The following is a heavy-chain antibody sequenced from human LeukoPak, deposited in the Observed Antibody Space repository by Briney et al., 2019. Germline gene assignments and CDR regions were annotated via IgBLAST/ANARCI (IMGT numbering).Heavy chain of an antibody. V-gene: IGHV7-4-1*02. CDR3: ARDGLPLLWFGESGDWFDP. J-gene: IGHJ5*02. Sequence: ASVKVSCKASGYTFTSYDINWVRQAPGQGLEWMGWINTNTGNPTYAQGFTGRFVFSLDTSVSTAYLQISSLKAEDTAVYYCARDGLPLLWFGESGDWFDPWGQGTLVTVSS. CDR2: INTNTGNP. D-gene: IGHD3-10*01. CDR1: GYTFTSYD.